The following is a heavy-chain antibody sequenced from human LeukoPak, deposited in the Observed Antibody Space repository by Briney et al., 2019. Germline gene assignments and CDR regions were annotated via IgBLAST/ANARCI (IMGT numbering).Heavy chain of an antibody. CDR3: ASSKTSCSSTSCYDPFDY. CDR2: ISAHNGNT. V-gene: IGHV1-18*01. J-gene: IGHJ4*02. CDR1: GYTFTSSG. D-gene: IGHD2-2*01. Sequence: ASVKVSCKASGYTFTSSGISWVRQARGRGLEWMAWISAHNGNTNYAQNLRDRVTLTTDTSTSTVYMELRSLRSDDTAVYYCASSKTSCSSTSCYDPFDYWGQGTLVTVSS.